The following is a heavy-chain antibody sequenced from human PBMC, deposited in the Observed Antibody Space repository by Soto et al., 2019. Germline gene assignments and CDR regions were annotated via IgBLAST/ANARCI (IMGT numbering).Heavy chain of an antibody. CDR3: AILGLGIVVTADFDY. J-gene: IGHJ4*02. CDR2: IIPIFGTA. Sequence: GASVKVSCKASGGTFSSYAISWVRQAPGQGREWMGGIIPIFGTANYAQKFQGRVTITADESTSTAYMELSSLRSEDTAVYYCAILGLGIVVTADFDYWGQGTLVTVSS. CDR1: GGTFSSYA. V-gene: IGHV1-69*13. D-gene: IGHD1-26*01.